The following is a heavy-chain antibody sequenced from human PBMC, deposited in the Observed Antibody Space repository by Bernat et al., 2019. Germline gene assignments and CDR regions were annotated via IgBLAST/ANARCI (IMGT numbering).Heavy chain of an antibody. D-gene: IGHD3-3*01. J-gene: IGHJ4*02. CDR3: ARYGFWSGYYDY. Sequence: QVQLQQWGAGLLKPSETLSLTCAVYGGSFSGYYWSWIRQPPGKGLEWIGEINHSGSTNYNPSLKSRVTISVDTSKNQFSLKLSPVTAADTAVYYCARYGFWSGYYDYWGQGTLVTVSS. V-gene: IGHV4-34*01. CDR1: GGSFSGYY. CDR2: INHSGST.